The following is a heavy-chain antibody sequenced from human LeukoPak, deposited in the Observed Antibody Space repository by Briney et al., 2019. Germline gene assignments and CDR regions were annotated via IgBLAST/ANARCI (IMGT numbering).Heavy chain of an antibody. D-gene: IGHD3-16*02. CDR2: IYYSGST. Sequence: SQTLSLTCTVSGGSISSGGYYWSWIRQHPGKGLEWIVYIYYSGSTYYNPSLKSRVTISVDTSKNQFSLKLSSVTAADTAVYCCARVRSSSHPNVWGSYRYYYFDYWGQGTLVTVSS. CDR1: GGSISSGGYY. CDR3: ARVRSSSHPNVWGSYRYYYFDY. J-gene: IGHJ4*02. V-gene: IGHV4-31*03.